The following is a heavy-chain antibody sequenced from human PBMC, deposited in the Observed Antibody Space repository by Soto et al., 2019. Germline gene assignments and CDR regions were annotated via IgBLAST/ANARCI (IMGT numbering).Heavy chain of an antibody. Sequence: QVQLVQSGAEVKKPGSSVKVSCKASGGTFSSYAISWVRQAPGQGLEWMGGIIPIFGTADYAKKFQGRVTITADESTSTADMELSSLRSEDTAVYYCAGPPELTRIYYYYGMDVWGQGTTVTVSS. CDR3: AGPPELTRIYYYYGMDV. CDR2: IIPIFGTA. V-gene: IGHV1-69*12. D-gene: IGHD1-7*01. CDR1: GGTFSSYA. J-gene: IGHJ6*02.